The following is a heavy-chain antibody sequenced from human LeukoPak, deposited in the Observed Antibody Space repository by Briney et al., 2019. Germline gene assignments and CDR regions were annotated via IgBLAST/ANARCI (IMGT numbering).Heavy chain of an antibody. Sequence: SETLPLTCTVSGGSISSGGYYWSWIRQPPGKGLEWIGYIYHSGSTYYNPSLKSRVTISVDRSKNQFSLKLSSVTAADTAVYYCARDRGPLAGTSDYWGQGTLVTVSS. CDR1: GGSISSGGYY. D-gene: IGHD6-13*01. CDR3: ARDRGPLAGTSDY. V-gene: IGHV4-30-2*01. J-gene: IGHJ4*02. CDR2: IYHSGST.